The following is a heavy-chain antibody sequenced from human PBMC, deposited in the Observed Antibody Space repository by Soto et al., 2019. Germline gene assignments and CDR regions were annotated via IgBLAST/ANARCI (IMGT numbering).Heavy chain of an antibody. CDR2: INHSGST. Sequence: GSLRLSCAASGFPFSDSYMSWIRQAPGKGLEWIGEINHSGSTNYNPSLKSRVTISVDTSKNQFSLKLSSVTAADTAVYYCARSTKWTQLWYNWFDPWGQGTLVTVSS. V-gene: IGHV4-34*01. CDR3: ARSTKWTQLWYNWFDP. D-gene: IGHD5-18*01. CDR1: GFPFSDSY. J-gene: IGHJ5*02.